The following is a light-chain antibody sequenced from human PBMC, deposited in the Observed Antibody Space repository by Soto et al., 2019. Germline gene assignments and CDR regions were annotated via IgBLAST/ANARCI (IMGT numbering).Light chain of an antibody. J-gene: IGKJ4*01. Sequence: DIQMTQSPSSLSASVGDRVTITCRASQSISTFLNWYKPKPGKAPKLLIYGASNLESGIPSTFSGSGSGTDFDRSISSLQPEDFATYYCQQCFSTPLLIFGGGTKVQIK. V-gene: IGKV1-39*01. CDR1: QSISTF. CDR2: GAS. CDR3: QQCFSTPLLI.